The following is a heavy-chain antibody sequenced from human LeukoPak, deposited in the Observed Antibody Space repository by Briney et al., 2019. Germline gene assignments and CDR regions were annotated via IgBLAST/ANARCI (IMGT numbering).Heavy chain of an antibody. D-gene: IGHD6-19*01. Sequence: GGSLRLSCAASGFTFSAYAMTWVRQAPGKGLEWVSAINSYGTNTYDAASVKGWFTISRDNSNNTLFLQMNRLRAEDTAVYYCAKRVSGRYSSGWYFDDWGRGTLVTVSS. CDR3: AKRVSGRYSSGWYFDD. CDR1: GFTFSAYA. CDR2: INSYGTNT. V-gene: IGHV3-23*01. J-gene: IGHJ4*02.